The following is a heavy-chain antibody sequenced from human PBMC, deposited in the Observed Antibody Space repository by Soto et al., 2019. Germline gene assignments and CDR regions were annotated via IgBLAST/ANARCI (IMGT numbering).Heavy chain of an antibody. CDR3: ARALAGTTRAYYYYYGMDV. D-gene: IGHD1-1*01. CDR1: GGTFSSYA. J-gene: IGHJ6*02. V-gene: IGHV1-69*06. CDR2: IIPIFGTA. Sequence: ASVKVSCKASGGTFSSYAISWVRQAPGQGLEWMGGIIPIFGTANYAQKFQGRVTITADKSTSTGYLELSSLRSEDTAVYYCARALAGTTRAYYYYYGMDVWGQGTTVTVSS.